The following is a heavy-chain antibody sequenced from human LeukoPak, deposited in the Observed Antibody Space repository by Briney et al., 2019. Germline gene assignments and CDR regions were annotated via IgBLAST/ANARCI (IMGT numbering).Heavy chain of an antibody. J-gene: IGHJ4*02. CDR2: LYYSGST. CDR1: GGSISSYS. D-gene: IGHD2-8*01. V-gene: IGHV4-59*08. Sequence: SETLSLTCTVSGGSISSYSWSWIRQPPGRGLEWIGYLYYSGSTNDNPSLKSRVTMSVDTSKNQFSLKLSSVTAADTAVYYCARHVYCTNGICSDYWGQGTLVTVSS. CDR3: ARHVYCTNGICSDY.